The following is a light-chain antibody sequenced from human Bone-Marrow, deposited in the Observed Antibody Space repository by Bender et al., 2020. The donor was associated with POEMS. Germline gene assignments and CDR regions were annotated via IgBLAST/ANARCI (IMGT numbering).Light chain of an antibody. CDR3: QVWDRTTDHWV. V-gene: IGLV3-21*02. CDR2: DDS. CDR1: NIGDKS. Sequence: SYVLTQPPSVSVAPGQTARITCGGNNIGDKSVHWYQQNPGQAPVLVVYDDSDRPSGIPERFSGSSSGDTATLTISRVEAWDEADYYCQVWDRTTDHWVFGGGTKLTVL. J-gene: IGLJ3*02.